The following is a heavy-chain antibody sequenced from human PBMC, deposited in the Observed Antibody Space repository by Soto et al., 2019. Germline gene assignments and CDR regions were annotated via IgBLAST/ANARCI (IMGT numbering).Heavy chain of an antibody. Sequence: QVQLQESGPGLVKPSETLSLTCTVSGGSISSYYWSWIRQPPGKGLECIGYIYYSGSTNYNPSLKSRVTISVDTSKNQFSLKLSSVTAADTAVYYCASGEANADAFDIWGQGTMVTVSS. CDR3: ASGEANADAFDI. CDR2: IYYSGST. CDR1: GGSISSYY. D-gene: IGHD7-27*01. J-gene: IGHJ3*02. V-gene: IGHV4-59*01.